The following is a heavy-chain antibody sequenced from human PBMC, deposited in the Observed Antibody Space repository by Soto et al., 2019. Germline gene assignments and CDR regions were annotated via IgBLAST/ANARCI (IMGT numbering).Heavy chain of an antibody. J-gene: IGHJ6*03. V-gene: IGHV1-8*01. D-gene: IGHD4-4*01. CDR1: GYTFTSYD. Sequence: ASVKVSCKASGYTFTSYDINWVRQATGQGLEWMGWMNPNSGNTGYAQKFQGRVTMTRNTSISTAYMELSSLRSEDTAVYYCARGMGGTVRKGQYYYYYMDVWGKGTTVTVSS. CDR2: MNPNSGNT. CDR3: ARGMGGTVRKGQYYYYYMDV.